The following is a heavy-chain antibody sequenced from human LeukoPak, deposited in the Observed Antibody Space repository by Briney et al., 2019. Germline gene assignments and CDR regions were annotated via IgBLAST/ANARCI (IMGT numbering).Heavy chain of an antibody. D-gene: IGHD2-2*01. Sequence: PGGSLRLSCAASGFTFSSYSMNWVRQAPGKGLEWVSSISSSSSYIYYADSVKGRFTISRDNAKNSLYLQMNSLRAEDTAVYYCARDQYCSSTRCDAFDIWGQGTMVTVSS. CDR1: GFTFSSYS. CDR3: ARDQYCSSTRCDAFDI. J-gene: IGHJ3*02. V-gene: IGHV3-21*01. CDR2: ISSSSSYI.